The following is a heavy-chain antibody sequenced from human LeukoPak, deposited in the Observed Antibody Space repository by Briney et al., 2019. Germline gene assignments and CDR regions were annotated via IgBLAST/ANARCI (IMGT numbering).Heavy chain of an antibody. V-gene: IGHV3-30*18. CDR2: ISYDGDNK. Sequence: GGSLRLSCAASGFTFSTYGMHWVRQAPGKGLEWVAVISYDGDNKYFADSVKGRFTISRDNSKNTLYLQMNSLRAEDTAVYYCAKDRLLLARGVVDAFDIWGQGTMVTVSS. J-gene: IGHJ3*02. CDR1: GFTFSTYG. D-gene: IGHD3-10*01. CDR3: AKDRLLLARGVVDAFDI.